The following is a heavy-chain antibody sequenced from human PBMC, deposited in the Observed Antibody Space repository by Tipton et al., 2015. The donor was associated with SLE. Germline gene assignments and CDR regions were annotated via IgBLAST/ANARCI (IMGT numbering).Heavy chain of an antibody. CDR1: GFTFSSYA. CDR3: ARVDTAMAGFDY. CDR2: ISYDGSNK. Sequence: SLRLSCAASGFTFSSYAMHWVRQAPGKGLEWVAVISYDGSNKYYADSVKGRFTISRDNSKNTLYLQMNSLRDEDTAVYYCARVDTAMAGFDYWGQGTLVTVSS. D-gene: IGHD5-18*01. V-gene: IGHV3-30-3*01. J-gene: IGHJ4*02.